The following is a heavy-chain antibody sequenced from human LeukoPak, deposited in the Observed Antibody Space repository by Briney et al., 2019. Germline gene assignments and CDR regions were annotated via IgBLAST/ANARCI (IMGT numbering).Heavy chain of an antibody. D-gene: IGHD3-10*01. Sequence: GGSLRLSCAASGFTFSSYGMHWGRQAPGKGLEGVAFIRYEGSNKYYADSVKGRVTISRDNSKNTLYLQMNSLRAEDTAVYYCAKDATFYGSGSYGDYYMDVWGKGTTVTISS. CDR3: AKDATFYGSGSYGDYYMDV. J-gene: IGHJ6*03. V-gene: IGHV3-30*02. CDR2: IRYEGSNK. CDR1: GFTFSSYG.